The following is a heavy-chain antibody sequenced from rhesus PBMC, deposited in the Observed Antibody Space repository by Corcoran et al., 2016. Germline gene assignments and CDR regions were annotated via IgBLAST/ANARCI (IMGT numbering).Heavy chain of an antibody. Sequence: QVQLQESGPGLLKPSETLSLTCAVSGGSISGGFGWGWIRQPPGKGLEWIGSIYSTSGNTYYNPSLKSRVTISTDTSKNQFSLKLSSVTAADTAVYYCARGYYNIWTGYYYRYWGQGVLVTVSS. CDR1: GGSISGGFG. V-gene: IGHV4S7*01. CDR3: ARGYYNIWTGYYYRY. J-gene: IGHJ4*01. D-gene: IGHD3-3*01. CDR2: IYSTSGNT.